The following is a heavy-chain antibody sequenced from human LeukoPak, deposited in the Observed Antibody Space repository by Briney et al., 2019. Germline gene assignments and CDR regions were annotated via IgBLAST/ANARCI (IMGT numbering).Heavy chain of an antibody. J-gene: IGHJ5*01. D-gene: IGHD3-16*01. CDR1: GFTFSSYA. CDR3: TGDWDHYGFDS. V-gene: IGHV3-30-3*01. CDR2: ISYDGSNK. Sequence: PGRSLRLSCAASGFTFSSYAMHWVRQAPGKGLEWVAVISYDGSNKYYADSVKGRFTISRDNAKNTLYLQMNSLRADDTAMYYCTGDWDHYGFDSWGQGTLVTVSS.